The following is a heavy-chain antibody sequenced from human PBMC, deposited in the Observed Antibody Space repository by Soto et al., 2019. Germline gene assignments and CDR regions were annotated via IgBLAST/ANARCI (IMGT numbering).Heavy chain of an antibody. D-gene: IGHD2-15*01. V-gene: IGHV1-18*01. CDR2: ISAYNGNT. Sequence: ASVKVSCKASGYTFTSYGISWVRQAPGQGLERMGWISAYNGNTNYAQKLQGRVTMTTDTSTSTAYMELRSLRSDDTAVYYCARGYCSGGSCYSDYYYYGMDVWGQGTTVTVSS. CDR3: ARGYCSGGSCYSDYYYYGMDV. CDR1: GYTFTSYG. J-gene: IGHJ6*02.